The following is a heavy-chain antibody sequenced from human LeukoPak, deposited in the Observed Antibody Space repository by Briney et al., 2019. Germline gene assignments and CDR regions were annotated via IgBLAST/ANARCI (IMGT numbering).Heavy chain of an antibody. CDR1: GFTFSNNA. CDR2: IYGRGETT. D-gene: IGHD3-16*01. J-gene: IGHJ4*02. V-gene: IGHV3-23*01. Sequence: GGSLRLSCVASGFTFSNNAMNWVRQAPGKGLEWVSAIYGRGETTYYADPVKGRFTISRDNSKNTLYLQMNSLRAEDTAVYYCAKTAMIKIIMTTYPKGLNYLGQGTLVTVSS. CDR3: AKTAMIKIIMTTYPKGLNY.